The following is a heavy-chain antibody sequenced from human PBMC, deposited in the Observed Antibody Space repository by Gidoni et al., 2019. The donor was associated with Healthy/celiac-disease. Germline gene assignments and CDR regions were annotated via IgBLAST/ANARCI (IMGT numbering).Heavy chain of an antibody. CDR2: GNT. J-gene: IGHJ4*02. Sequence: GNTNYNPSLKSRVTMSVDTSKNQFSLKLSSVTAADTAVYYCARDYKYQLLFDYWGQGTLVTVSS. CDR3: ARDYKYQLLFDY. D-gene: IGHD2-2*01. V-gene: IGHV4-4*07.